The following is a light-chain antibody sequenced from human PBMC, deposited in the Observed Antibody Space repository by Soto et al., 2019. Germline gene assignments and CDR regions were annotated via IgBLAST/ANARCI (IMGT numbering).Light chain of an antibody. CDR1: QSLVHNDGNTY. CDR3: QQRSNWPPKIT. J-gene: IGKJ5*01. V-gene: IGKV2-24*01. Sequence: DIVMTQTPLSSPVTLGQAASISCRSSQSLVHNDGNTYLSWFQQRPGQPPRLLIYKVSDRFSGVPDRFSGSGAGTDFTLTISSLEPEDFAVYYCQQRSNWPPKITFGQGTRLETK. CDR2: KVS.